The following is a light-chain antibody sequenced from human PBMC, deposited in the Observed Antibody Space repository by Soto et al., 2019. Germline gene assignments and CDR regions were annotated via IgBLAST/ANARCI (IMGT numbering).Light chain of an antibody. Sequence: ESELTQAPYSMSLALGARGILNNRASQSVSSYLSWYQQKPGQAPSLLIYDASNRAPGIPARFSGSGSGTVFTPTTDNLVPEDFAIYYCQQRSNCPPLTFGQGTRLEIK. CDR1: QSVSSY. CDR2: DAS. CDR3: QQRSNCPPLT. J-gene: IGKJ5*01. V-gene: IGKV3-11*01.